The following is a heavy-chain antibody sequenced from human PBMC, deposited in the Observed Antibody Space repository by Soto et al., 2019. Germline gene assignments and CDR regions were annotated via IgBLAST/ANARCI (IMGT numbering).Heavy chain of an antibody. Sequence: PGGSLRLSCAASGFTFSKYDMTWVRQAPGKGLEWVSGISASGGTTFYADSVKGRFTISRDNSKGMLFLQMVSLRAEDTALYYCAKRELGYCSEGHGEGAFDMWGQGTMVTVSS. CDR1: GFTFSKYD. D-gene: IGHD2-15*01. J-gene: IGHJ3*02. CDR3: AKRELGYCSEGHGEGAFDM. V-gene: IGHV3-23*01. CDR2: ISASGGTT.